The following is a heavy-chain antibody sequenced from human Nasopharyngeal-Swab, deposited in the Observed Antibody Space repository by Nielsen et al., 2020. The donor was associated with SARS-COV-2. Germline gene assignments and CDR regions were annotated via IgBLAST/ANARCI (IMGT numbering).Heavy chain of an antibody. Sequence: SETLSLTCTVSGGSLSSSNYYWGWIRQPPGKGLEWIGTVSYSGPTYYNPSPKSRVTMSVDTSKNHFSLRLSSVTAADTAVYYCGRLTKTTVTRRLYFDYWGQGTLVTVSS. D-gene: IGHD4-11*01. V-gene: IGHV4-39*02. CDR2: VSYSGPT. CDR3: GRLTKTTVTRRLYFDY. J-gene: IGHJ4*02. CDR1: GGSLSSSNYY.